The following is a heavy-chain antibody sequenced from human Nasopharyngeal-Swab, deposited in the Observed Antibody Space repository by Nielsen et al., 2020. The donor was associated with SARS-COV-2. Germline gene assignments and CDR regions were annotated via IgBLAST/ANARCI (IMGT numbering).Heavy chain of an antibody. CDR1: GYSFRSYW. CDR3: ARQNYYDGSGYGE. D-gene: IGHD3-22*01. J-gene: IGHJ4*02. Sequence: GGSLRLSCKGSGYSFRSYWISWVRQMPGKGLEWMGRIDPSDSYTNYSPSFQGHVTVSADKSISTAYLQWSSLKASDTAMYYCARQNYYDGSGYGEWGQGTQVTVSS. V-gene: IGHV5-10-1*01. CDR2: IDPSDSYT.